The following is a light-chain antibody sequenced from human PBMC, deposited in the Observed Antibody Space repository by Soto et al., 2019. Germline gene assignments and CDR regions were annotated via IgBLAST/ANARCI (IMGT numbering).Light chain of an antibody. J-gene: IGKJ5*01. CDR3: QQSYSTPRGT. CDR2: AAS. V-gene: IGKV1-39*01. Sequence: ILMTQSPSSLSASVGDRVTITCRASRDISSYLHWYQQKPGQAPHLLIYAASRLQSEVPSRFSGSGSGTNYRLTISSLQREDFATYHSQQSYSTPRGTFGQGTRLEMK. CDR1: RDISSY.